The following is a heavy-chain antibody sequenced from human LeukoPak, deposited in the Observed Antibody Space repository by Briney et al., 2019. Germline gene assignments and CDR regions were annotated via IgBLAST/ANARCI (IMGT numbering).Heavy chain of an antibody. J-gene: IGHJ4*02. V-gene: IGHV3-30-3*01. Sequence: GGSLRLSCAASGFTFSNYAMHWVRQAPGKGLEWVALISYDGSNKYYADSVKGRFTISRDNSKNTLYLQMNSPRVEDTAVYYCARDGRRGSYSGGYLDDWGQGTLVTVSS. D-gene: IGHD1-26*01. CDR2: ISYDGSNK. CDR3: ARDGRRGSYSGGYLDD. CDR1: GFTFSNYA.